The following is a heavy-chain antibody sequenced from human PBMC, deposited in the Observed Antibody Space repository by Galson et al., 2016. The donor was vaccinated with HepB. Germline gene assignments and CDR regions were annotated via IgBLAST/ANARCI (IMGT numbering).Heavy chain of an antibody. CDR3: AIRSYGDFDDAFEI. J-gene: IGHJ3*02. D-gene: IGHD4-17*01. Sequence: QSGAEVKKPEESLKISCKASGDTFTGYYLHWVRQAPGQGLEWMGWINPKSGATKYVQKFQGRVTMSRDTSITTAYMEMSRLGSDDTAIYYCAIRSYGDFDDAFEIWGRGTMVTVSS. CDR1: GDTFTGYY. CDR2: INPKSGAT. V-gene: IGHV1-2*02.